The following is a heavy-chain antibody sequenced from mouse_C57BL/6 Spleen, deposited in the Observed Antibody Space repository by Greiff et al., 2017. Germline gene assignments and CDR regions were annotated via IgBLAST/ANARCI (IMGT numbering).Heavy chain of an antibody. J-gene: IGHJ4*01. CDR1: GFSFNTYA. CDR3: VRLGSSYGAMDY. D-gene: IGHD1-1*01. Sequence: EVKVVESGGGLVQPKGSLKLSCAASGFSFNTYAMNWVRQAPGKGLEWVARIRSKSNNYATYYADSVKDRFTISRDDSESMLYLQMNNLKTEDTAMYYCVRLGSSYGAMDYWGQGTSVTVSS. V-gene: IGHV10-1*01. CDR2: IRSKSNNYAT.